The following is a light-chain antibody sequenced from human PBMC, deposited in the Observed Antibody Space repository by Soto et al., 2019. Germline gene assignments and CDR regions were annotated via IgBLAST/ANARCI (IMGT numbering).Light chain of an antibody. J-gene: IGLJ2*01. CDR2: RNI. CDR1: SSNIGSNY. Sequence: QSVLTQPPSASGTPGQRVTISCSGSSSNIGSNYVYWYQQLPGTVPQLLTYRNIERPSGVPDRFSGSKSGTSASLAISGLRSEDEADYYCAAWDDSLSGVVFGGGTKVTVL. CDR3: AAWDDSLSGVV. V-gene: IGLV1-47*01.